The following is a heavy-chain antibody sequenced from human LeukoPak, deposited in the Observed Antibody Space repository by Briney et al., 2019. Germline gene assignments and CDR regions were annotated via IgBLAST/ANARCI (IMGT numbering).Heavy chain of an antibody. CDR1: GFTFTTYS. CDR3: AREIMGGTFDY. CDR2: ITSSSDSK. V-gene: IGHV3-21*01. D-gene: IGHD1-26*01. Sequence: KPGGSLRLSCAASGFTFTTYSMNWVRQAPGKGLEWVSSITSSSDSKYYADSIKGRFTISRDNARNSLHLQMNSLRAEDTALYYCAREIMGGTFDYWGRGALVTVSS. J-gene: IGHJ4*02.